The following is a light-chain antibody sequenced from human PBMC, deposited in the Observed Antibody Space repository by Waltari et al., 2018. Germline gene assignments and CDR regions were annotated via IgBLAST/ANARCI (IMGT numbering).Light chain of an antibody. CDR2: DVS. V-gene: IGLV2-14*03. CDR3: SSYTSTTTVI. J-gene: IGLJ2*01. Sequence: WYQQIPGKAPKVMIYDVSNRPSGVSNRFSGSKSGNTASLAISGLQAEDEADYYCSSYTSTTTVIFGGGTKLTVL.